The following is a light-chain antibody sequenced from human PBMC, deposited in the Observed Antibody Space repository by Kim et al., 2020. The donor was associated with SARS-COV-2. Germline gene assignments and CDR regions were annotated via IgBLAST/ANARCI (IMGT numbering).Light chain of an antibody. V-gene: IGKV1-39*01. J-gene: IGKJ4*01. CDR2: AAS. CDR3: QQSYSTPLT. Sequence: GDRVTITCRASQTISTYLNWYQHKPGKAPKLLIYAASTLQSGVPSRFSGSGSGTDFTLTISSLQPEDFATYYCQQSYSTPLTFGGGTKVDIK. CDR1: QTISTY.